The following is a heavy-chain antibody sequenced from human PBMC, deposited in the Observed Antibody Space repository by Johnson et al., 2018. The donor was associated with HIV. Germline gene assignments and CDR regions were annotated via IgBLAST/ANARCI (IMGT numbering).Heavy chain of an antibody. CDR1: GFTFRNYG. J-gene: IGHJ3*02. CDR2: ISYDGSNK. V-gene: IGHV3-30*18. Sequence: QVQLVESGGGVVQPGRSLRLSCAASGFTFRNYGMHWVRQAPGKGLEWVAVISYDGSNKYYADSVKGRFTISRDNSKNTLYLQMNSLRAEDTAVYYCAKNQHEQRVVPAARHAAFDIWGQGTMVTVSS. CDR3: AKNQHEQRVVPAARHAAFDI. D-gene: IGHD2-2*01.